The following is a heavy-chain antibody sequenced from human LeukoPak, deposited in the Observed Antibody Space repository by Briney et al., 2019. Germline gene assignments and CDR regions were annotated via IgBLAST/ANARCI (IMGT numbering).Heavy chain of an antibody. CDR2: ISAYNGNT. CDR1: GYTFTGYF. V-gene: IGHV1-18*04. D-gene: IGHD6-13*01. Sequence: ASVKVSCKASGYTFTGYFMHWVGQAPGQGLEWMGWISAYNGNTNYAQKLQGRVTMTTDTSTSTAYMELRSLRSDDTAVYYCARELAADLDYWGQGTLVTVSS. CDR3: ARELAADLDY. J-gene: IGHJ4*02.